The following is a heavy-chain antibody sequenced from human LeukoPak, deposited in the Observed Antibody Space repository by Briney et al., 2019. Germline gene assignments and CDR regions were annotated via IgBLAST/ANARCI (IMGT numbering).Heavy chain of an antibody. CDR3: AKDGTPGPAPADFQH. CDR1: GFTFSSYA. V-gene: IGHV3-23*01. Sequence: GGPLRLSCAASGFTFSSYAMSWVRQAPGKGLEWVSAISGSGGSTYYADSVKGRFTISRDNSKNTLYLQMNSLRAEDTAVYYCAKDGTPGPAPADFQHWGQGTLVTVSS. CDR2: ISGSGGST. J-gene: IGHJ1*01. D-gene: IGHD1-26*01.